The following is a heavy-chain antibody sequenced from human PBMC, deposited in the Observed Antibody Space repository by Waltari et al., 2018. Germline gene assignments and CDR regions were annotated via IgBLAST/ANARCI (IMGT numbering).Heavy chain of an antibody. CDR2: IIPILGIA. J-gene: IGHJ6*02. CDR3: AHRSSGYYGMDV. CDR1: GGTFSSYT. D-gene: IGHD6-6*01. V-gene: IGHV1-69*02. Sequence: QVQLVQSGAEVKKPGSSVKVSCKASGGTFSSYTISWVRQAPGQGLEWMGRIIPILGIANYAHKFQGRVTSTADKSTSTAYMELSSLRSEDTAVYYCAHRSSGYYGMDVWGQGTTVTVSS.